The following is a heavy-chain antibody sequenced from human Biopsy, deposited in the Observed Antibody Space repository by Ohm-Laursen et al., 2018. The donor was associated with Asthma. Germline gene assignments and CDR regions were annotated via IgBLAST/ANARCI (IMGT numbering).Heavy chain of an antibody. V-gene: IGHV3-11*01. CDR2: ISSSGSTT. Sequence: SLRLSCAASGFSFSNFAIHWVRQAPGKGLEWVSSISSSGSTTYPAESMKGRFTISRDNAQKSLFLQMGSLRAEDTAIYYCARVFESSEWGPFYHFGLDVWGQGTTVAVSS. CDR3: ARVFESSEWGPFYHFGLDV. CDR1: GFSFSNFA. D-gene: IGHD6-25*01. J-gene: IGHJ6*02.